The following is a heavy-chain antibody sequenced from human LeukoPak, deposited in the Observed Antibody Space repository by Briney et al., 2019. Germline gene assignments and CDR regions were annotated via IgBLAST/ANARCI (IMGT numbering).Heavy chain of an antibody. CDR1: GGSFSGYY. J-gene: IGHJ1*01. CDR3: ASKTIFGVVIILEYFRH. Sequence: SETLSLTCAVYGGSFSGYYWSWIRQPPGKGLEWIGEINHSGSTNYNPSLKSRVTISVDTSKNQFSLKLSSVTAADTAVYYCASKTIFGVVIILEYFRHWGQGTLVTVSS. V-gene: IGHV4-34*01. CDR2: INHSGST. D-gene: IGHD3-3*01.